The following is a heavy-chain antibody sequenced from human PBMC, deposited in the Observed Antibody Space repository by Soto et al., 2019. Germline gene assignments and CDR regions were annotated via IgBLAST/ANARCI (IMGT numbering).Heavy chain of an antibody. Sequence: GSLRLSCTASGFTFNKFGMHWVRQTPGKGLEWVASLSYDGNHDFYADSVTGRLIISRDNSKNTLYLQVNTLTVDDTAVYYCVKERADFVTVPHATSGMDVWAPGTTVTVSS. CDR2: LSYDGNHD. J-gene: IGHJ6*02. CDR1: GFTFNKFG. D-gene: IGHD2-15*01. V-gene: IGHV3-30*18. CDR3: VKERADFVTVPHATSGMDV.